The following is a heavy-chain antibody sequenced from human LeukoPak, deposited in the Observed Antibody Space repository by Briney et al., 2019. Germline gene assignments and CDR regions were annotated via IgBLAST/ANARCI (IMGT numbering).Heavy chain of an antibody. D-gene: IGHD5-24*01. CDR1: GGTFSSYA. V-gene: IGHV1-69*05. CDR2: TIPIFGTA. CDR3: ARGSGPGEGDGYNFTFDY. Sequence: ASVKVSCKASGGTFSSYAISWVRQAPGQGLERMGGTIPIFGTANYAQKFQGRVTITTDESTSTAYMELSSMRSEDTAVYYCARGSGPGEGDGYNFTFDYWGQGTLVTVSS. J-gene: IGHJ4*02.